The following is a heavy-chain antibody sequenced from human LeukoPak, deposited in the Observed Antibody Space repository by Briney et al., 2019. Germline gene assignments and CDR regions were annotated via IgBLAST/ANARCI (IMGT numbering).Heavy chain of an antibody. CDR2: ISASGGST. J-gene: IGHJ4*02. V-gene: IGHV3-23*01. D-gene: IGHD6-19*01. CDR3: AKDRRPTSSGWPRGFDY. CDR1: GFTFSTY. Sequence: GGSLRLSCAASGFTFSTYMNWVRQAPGKGLEWVSAISASGGSTYYADSVKGRSTISRDNSKNTLYLQMNSLRAEDTAVYYCAKDRRPTSSGWPRGFDYWGQGTLVTVSS.